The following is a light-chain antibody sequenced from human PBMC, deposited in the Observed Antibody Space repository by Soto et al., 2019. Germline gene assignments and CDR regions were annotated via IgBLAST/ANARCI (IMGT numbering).Light chain of an antibody. J-gene: IGKJ5*01. CDR1: QGISSY. Sequence: AIRMTQSPSSLSASTGDRVTITCRASQGISSYLAWYQQKPGKAPKLLIYDASNLETGVPSRFSGSGSGTDFTVTISSLKHEDFATYSCQQYYNLTITFGQGTRLEIK. V-gene: IGKV1-8*01. CDR2: DAS. CDR3: QQYYNLTIT.